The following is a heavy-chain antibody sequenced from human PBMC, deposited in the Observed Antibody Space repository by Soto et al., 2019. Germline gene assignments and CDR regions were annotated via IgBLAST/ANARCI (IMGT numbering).Heavy chain of an antibody. CDR3: ARDRCSSTSCYQDYYYYMDV. V-gene: IGHV3-30*03. D-gene: IGHD2-2*01. CDR2: ISYDGSNK. J-gene: IGHJ6*03. CDR1: GFTFSSYG. Sequence: GGSLRLSCAASGFTFSSYGMHWVRQAPGKGLEWVAVISYDGSNKYYADSVKGRFTISRDNSKNTLYLQMNSLRAEDTAVYYCARDRCSSTSCYQDYYYYMDVWGKGTTVTVSS.